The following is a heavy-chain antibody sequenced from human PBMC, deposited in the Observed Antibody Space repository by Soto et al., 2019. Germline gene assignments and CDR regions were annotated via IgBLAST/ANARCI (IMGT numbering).Heavy chain of an antibody. J-gene: IGHJ4*02. CDR1: GFTLRGFD. D-gene: IGHD6-13*01. V-gene: IGHV3-13*01. CDR2: IGTAGDT. CDR3: AKSQEIGTHFFDS. Sequence: VGCLRVSCEASGFTLRGFDMHWVRKPTAKGLEWVSSIGTAGDTYYAVSVKGRFTISRDNANNSLSLQMNSLRAGDVAVYFCAKSQEIGTHFFDSWGQGTQVTVSS.